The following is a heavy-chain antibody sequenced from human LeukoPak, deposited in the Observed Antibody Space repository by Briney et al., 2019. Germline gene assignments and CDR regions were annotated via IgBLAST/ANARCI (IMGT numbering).Heavy chain of an antibody. Sequence: SETLSLTCAVSGGSISSGGYSWSWIRQPPWKGLEWIGYIYHSGSTSYNPSLKSRVTVSVDRSTNQFSLKLSSVTAADTAVYYCARACGGTCYFDYWGQGTLVTVSS. CDR2: IYHSGST. CDR1: GGSISSGGYS. D-gene: IGHD2-15*01. J-gene: IGHJ4*02. CDR3: ARACGGTCYFDY. V-gene: IGHV4-30-2*01.